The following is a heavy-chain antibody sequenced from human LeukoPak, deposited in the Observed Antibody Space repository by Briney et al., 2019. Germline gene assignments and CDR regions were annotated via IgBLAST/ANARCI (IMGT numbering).Heavy chain of an antibody. V-gene: IGHV4-61*02. CDR3: AREVDTAMAPFDY. D-gene: IGHD5-18*01. CDR1: GGSISSGSYY. J-gene: IGHJ4*02. Sequence: SETLSLACTVSGGSISSGSYYWSWIRQPAGKGLEWIGRIYTSGSTNYNPSLKSRVTISVDTSKNQFSLKLSSVTAADTAVYYCAREVDTAMAPFDYWGQGTLVTVSS. CDR2: IYTSGST.